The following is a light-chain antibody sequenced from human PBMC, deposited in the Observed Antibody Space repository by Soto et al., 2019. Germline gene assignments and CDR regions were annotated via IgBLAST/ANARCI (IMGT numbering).Light chain of an antibody. J-gene: IGKJ1*01. Sequence: EIVVTRSPGTLSVSPGERATLSCMASQSVRSNLAWYQQKPGQAPRLLIYGASNRATGIPDRFSGSGSGTDFTLTISRLEPEDFAVYYCQQYGSSGTFGQGTKVDIK. CDR3: QQYGSSGT. CDR2: GAS. CDR1: QSVRSN. V-gene: IGKV3-20*01.